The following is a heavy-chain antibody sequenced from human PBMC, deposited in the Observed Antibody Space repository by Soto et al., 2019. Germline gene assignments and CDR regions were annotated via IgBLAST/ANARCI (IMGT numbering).Heavy chain of an antibody. D-gene: IGHD2-15*01. CDR3: ARDRYCSGGSCYYFDY. CDR1: GFTFSTFG. CDR2: IWYDGGKK. J-gene: IGHJ4*02. V-gene: IGHV3-33*01. Sequence: PGGSLRLSCAASGFTFSTFGMHWVRQAPGKGLEWVAVIWYDGGKKYYADSVKGRFTISRDNSKNTLYLQMSSLRAEDTAVYYCARDRYCSGGSCYYFDYWGQGTLVTVSS.